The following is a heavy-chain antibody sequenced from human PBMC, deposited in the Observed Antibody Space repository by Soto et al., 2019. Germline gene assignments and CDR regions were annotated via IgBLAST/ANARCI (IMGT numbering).Heavy chain of an antibody. J-gene: IGHJ6*02. V-gene: IGHV4-59*01. CDR2: IYYSGST. CDR3: ARVRITMVRGVINYYYGMDV. D-gene: IGHD3-10*01. Sequence: PSETLSLTCTVSGGSISSYYWSWIRQPPGKGLEWIGYIYYSGSTNYNPSLKSRVTISVDTSKNQLSLKLSSVTAADTAVYYCARVRITMVRGVINYYYGMDVWGQGTTVTVSS. CDR1: GGSISSYY.